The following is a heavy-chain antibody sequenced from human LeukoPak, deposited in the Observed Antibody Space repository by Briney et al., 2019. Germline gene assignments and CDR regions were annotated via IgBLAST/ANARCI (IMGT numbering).Heavy chain of an antibody. J-gene: IGHJ5*01. D-gene: IGHD3-10*01. V-gene: IGHV1-46*04. Sequence: ASVTVSCKASGYTFTNYYIHWVRQAPGQGLEWMGIINPGAGSTTYAQKLQGRVSMTWDTSTSTVYMQLSSLRSEDTAVYYCARDRGIRGTNWFDSWGQGTLVFVSS. CDR3: ARDRGIRGTNWFDS. CDR2: INPGAGST. CDR1: GYTFTNYY.